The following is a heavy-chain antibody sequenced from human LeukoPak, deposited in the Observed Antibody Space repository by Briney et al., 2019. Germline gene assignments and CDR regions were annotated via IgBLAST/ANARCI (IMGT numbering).Heavy chain of an antibody. D-gene: IGHD4-11*01. CDR2: IYYSGTT. Sequence: PSETLSLTCTVSGASISSSSYYWGWIRQPPGKGLEWIGCIYYSGTTNYNPSLKSRVTISVDTSKNQFSLTLTSVTAADMAVYYCARHIYSNYFFDPWGQGTLVTVSS. CDR3: ARHIYSNYFFDP. J-gene: IGHJ5*02. V-gene: IGHV4-39*01. CDR1: GASISSSSYY.